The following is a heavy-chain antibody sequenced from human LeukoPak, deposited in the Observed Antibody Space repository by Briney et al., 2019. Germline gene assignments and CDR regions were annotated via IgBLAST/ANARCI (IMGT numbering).Heavy chain of an antibody. Sequence: GGSLRLSCAASGFTFSSYGMHWVRQAPGKGLEWVAVISYDGSNKYYADSVKGRFTISRDNSKNTLYLQMNSPRAEDTAVYYCAKVGREQWLVRLSRTKIDYWGQGTLVTVSS. V-gene: IGHV3-30*18. D-gene: IGHD6-19*01. CDR2: ISYDGSNK. CDR1: GFTFSSYG. CDR3: AKVGREQWLVRLSRTKIDY. J-gene: IGHJ4*02.